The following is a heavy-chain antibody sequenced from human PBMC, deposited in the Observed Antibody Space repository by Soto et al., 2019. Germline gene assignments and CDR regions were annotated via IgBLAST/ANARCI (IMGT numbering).Heavy chain of an antibody. CDR1: GFTFSSFG. V-gene: IGHV3-33*01. Sequence: QVQLVESGGGVVQPGRSLRLSCAASGFTFSSFGMHWVRQAPGKGLEWVAVIWYDGSNKYYADSVKGRFTISRDNSKNTVSVQMNSLRAEDTAVYYCARDNSVFEYSYGYDIWGQGTLVTVSS. D-gene: IGHD5-18*01. CDR3: ARDNSVFEYSYGYDI. CDR2: IWYDGSNK. J-gene: IGHJ4*02.